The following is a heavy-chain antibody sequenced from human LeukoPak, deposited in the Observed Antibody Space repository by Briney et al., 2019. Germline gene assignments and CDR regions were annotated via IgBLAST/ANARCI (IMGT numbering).Heavy chain of an antibody. CDR1: GGFISSYY. CDR3: AGHHPRNTVDF. J-gene: IGHJ4*02. Sequence: SETLSLTCTVSGGFISSYYWSWIREPPGKGLEWIAYISDIGSIHYNPSLKSRVTISLDTSKNQFSLKLSSVTAADTAVYYCAGHHPRNTVDFWGQGTLVTVSS. V-gene: IGHV4-59*08. CDR2: ISDIGSI. D-gene: IGHD2/OR15-2a*01.